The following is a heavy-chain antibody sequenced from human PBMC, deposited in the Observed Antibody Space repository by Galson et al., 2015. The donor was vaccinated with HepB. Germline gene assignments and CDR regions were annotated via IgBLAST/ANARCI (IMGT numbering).Heavy chain of an antibody. CDR3: ARQLERRQTLNPIDY. V-gene: IGHV3-33*01. CDR2: IWYDGSNK. Sequence: SLRLSCAASGFTFSSYGMHWVRQAPGKGLEWVAVIWYDGSNKYYADSVKGRFTISRDNSKNTLYLQMNSLRAEDTAVYYCARQLERRQTLNPIDYWGQGPLVTVSS. CDR1: GFTFSSYG. J-gene: IGHJ4*02. D-gene: IGHD1-1*01.